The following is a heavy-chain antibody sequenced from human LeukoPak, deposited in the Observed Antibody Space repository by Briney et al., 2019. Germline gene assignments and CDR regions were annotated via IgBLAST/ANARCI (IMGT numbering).Heavy chain of an antibody. Sequence: PGGSLRLSCAASGFTLSSYWMSWVRQAPGKGLEWVANIKQDGSEKYYVDSVKGRFTISRDNAKNSLYLQMNSLRAEDTAVYYCARDLEYSSSGSGWGQGTLVTVSS. CDR1: GFTLSSYW. CDR3: ARDLEYSSSGSG. D-gene: IGHD6-13*01. V-gene: IGHV3-7*05. J-gene: IGHJ4*02. CDR2: IKQDGSEK.